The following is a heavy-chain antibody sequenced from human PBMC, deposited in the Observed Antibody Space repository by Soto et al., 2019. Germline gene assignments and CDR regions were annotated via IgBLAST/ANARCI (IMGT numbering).Heavy chain of an antibody. CDR3: TKGVVVITSYFQH. Sequence: QVQLVESGGGVVQPGRSLRLSCAASGFTFSSYGMHWVRQAPGKGLEWVAVISYDESNKYYADSVKGRFTISRDNSKNTLYLLMNSLSAEDTAVYYCTKGVVVITSYFQHWCQGTLVTVSS. J-gene: IGHJ1*01. CDR1: GFTFSSYG. D-gene: IGHD3-22*01. V-gene: IGHV3-30*18. CDR2: ISYDESNK.